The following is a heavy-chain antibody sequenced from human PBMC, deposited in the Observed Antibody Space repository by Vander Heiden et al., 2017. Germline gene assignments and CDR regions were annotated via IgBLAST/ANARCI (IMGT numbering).Heavy chain of an antibody. D-gene: IGHD6-25*01. CDR1: GFTFSSYA. Sequence: QVQLVESGGGVVQPGRSLRLSCAASGFTFSSYAMHWVRQAPGKGLEWVAVISYDGSNKYYADSVKGRFTISRDNSKNTLYLQMNSLRAEDTAVYYCARASSGSPRLVYYFDYWGQGTLVTVSS. CDR3: ARASSGSPRLVYYFDY. J-gene: IGHJ4*02. CDR2: ISYDGSNK. V-gene: IGHV3-30-3*01.